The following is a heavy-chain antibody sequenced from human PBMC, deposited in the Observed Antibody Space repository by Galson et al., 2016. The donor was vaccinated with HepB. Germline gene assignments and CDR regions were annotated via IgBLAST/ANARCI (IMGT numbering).Heavy chain of an antibody. V-gene: IGHV2-70*01. CDR3: AREGTRTNGGMDV. J-gene: IGHJ6*02. Sequence: PALVKPTQTLTLTCTFSGFPLTTSGMCVNWIRQPPGKALEWLALIDWEDDKYYSTSLKTRLTISKDTSKNQVVLTMTNMDAVDTATYYCAREGTRTNGGMDVWGQGTTVTVSS. CDR2: IDWEDDK. CDR1: GFPLTTSGMC. D-gene: IGHD1-1*01.